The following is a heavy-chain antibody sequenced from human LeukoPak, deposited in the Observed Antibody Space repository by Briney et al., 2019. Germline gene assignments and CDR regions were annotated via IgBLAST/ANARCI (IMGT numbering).Heavy chain of an antibody. Sequence: SETLSLTFTVSGGSIISYYWSWIRQPPGKGLEWIGYIYYSGSTNYNPSLKSRVTISVDTSKNQFSLKLSSVTAADTAVYYCARGGYGSRGYALDYWGQGRLVTVSS. V-gene: IGHV4-59*01. CDR1: GGSIISYY. D-gene: IGHD3-22*01. CDR3: ARGGYGSRGYALDY. J-gene: IGHJ4*02. CDR2: IYYSGST.